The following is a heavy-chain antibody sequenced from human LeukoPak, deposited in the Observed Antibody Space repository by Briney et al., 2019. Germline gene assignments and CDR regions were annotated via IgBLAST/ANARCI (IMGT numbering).Heavy chain of an antibody. CDR2: IYYRGST. J-gene: IGHJ4*02. V-gene: IGHV4-31*03. D-gene: IGHD5-12*01. CDR3: ARAPYSGYGYFDY. CDR1: GGSISSGGYY. Sequence: SETLSLTCTVSGGSISSGGYYWSWFRQHPGKGLEWIGYIYYRGSTYYNPSLKSRVTISVDTSKNQFSLKLSSVTAADTAVYYCARAPYSGYGYFDYWGQGTLVTVSS.